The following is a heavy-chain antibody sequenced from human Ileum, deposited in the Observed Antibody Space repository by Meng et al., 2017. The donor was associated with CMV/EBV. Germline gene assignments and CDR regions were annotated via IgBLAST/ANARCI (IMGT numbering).Heavy chain of an antibody. J-gene: IGHJ4*02. D-gene: IGHD3-3*01. Sequence: GESLKISCVASGFTFSSYEMNWVRQIPGKGLEWISYISASTSAIYYAASVKGRFTISRDNVKNSLYLLMESLRADDTAIYYCVRGGSSGTLKYFDYWGQGALVTVSS. CDR2: ISASTSAI. V-gene: IGHV3-48*03. CDR1: GFTFSSYE. CDR3: VRGGSSGTLKYFDY.